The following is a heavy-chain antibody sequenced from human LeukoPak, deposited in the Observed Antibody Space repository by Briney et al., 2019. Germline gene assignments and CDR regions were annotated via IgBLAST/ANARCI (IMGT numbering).Heavy chain of an antibody. CDR3: ARGSLDDYGGNSARYNWFDA. D-gene: IGHD4-23*01. Sequence: SETLSPTCTVSGGSITSHYWNWIRQSPEKGLEWIGYIYYSANTNYNPSLKSRVTILVDTPKNHFSLRLSSVTAADTAVYYCARGSLDDYGGNSARYNWFDAWGQGILVTVSS. V-gene: IGHV4-59*11. CDR1: GGSITSHY. CDR2: IYYSANT. J-gene: IGHJ5*02.